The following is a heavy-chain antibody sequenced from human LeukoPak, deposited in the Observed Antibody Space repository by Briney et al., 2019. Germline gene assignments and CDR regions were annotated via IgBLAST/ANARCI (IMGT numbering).Heavy chain of an antibody. V-gene: IGHV4-59*03. Sequence: SETLSLTCTVSGGSISRYYWSWIRQPPGKGLEWIGYVYSSGSTNYNPSLKSRVTISVDTSKNQFSLKLSSVTAADTAVYYCARGYSYYFESWGQGTLVTVSS. D-gene: IGHD5-18*01. CDR1: GGSISRYY. CDR2: VYSSGST. J-gene: IGHJ4*02. CDR3: ARGYSYYFES.